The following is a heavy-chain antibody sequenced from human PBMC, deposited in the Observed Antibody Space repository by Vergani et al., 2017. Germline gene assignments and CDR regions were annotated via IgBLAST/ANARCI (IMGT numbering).Heavy chain of an antibody. CDR1: GFTFSTYA. J-gene: IGHJ1*01. CDR2: IDNSGRSI. CDR3: AKSRASLDLWGEHFQH. V-gene: IGHV3-23*04. D-gene: IGHD3-16*01. Sequence: VQLVESAGGVVQPGGSLRLSCAASGFTFSTYAMSWVRQVPGKGLEWVATIDNSGRSIYYTDSVKGRFTISRDNSKSTLFLQMNSLSAEDTALYYCAKSRASLDLWGEHFQHWGRGTLVTVSS.